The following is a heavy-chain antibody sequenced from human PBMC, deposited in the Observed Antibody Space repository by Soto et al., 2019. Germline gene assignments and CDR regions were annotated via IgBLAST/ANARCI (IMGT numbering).Heavy chain of an antibody. CDR2: ISYDGSNK. V-gene: IGHV3-30*18. CDR1: GFTFSSYG. J-gene: IGHJ4*02. Sequence: QVQLVESGGGVVQPGRSLRLSCAASGFTFSSYGMHWVRQAPGKGLEWVAVISYDGSNKYYADSVKGRFTISRDNSKNTLYLQMNSLRAEDTAVYYCANPKLPKIYYFDYWGQGTLVSVSS. D-gene: IGHD1-26*01. CDR3: ANPKLPKIYYFDY.